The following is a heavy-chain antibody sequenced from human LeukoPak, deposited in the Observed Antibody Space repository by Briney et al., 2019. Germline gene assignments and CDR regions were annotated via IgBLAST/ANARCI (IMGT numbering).Heavy chain of an antibody. CDR2: ISGSGGAT. CDR3: ARGGVDYYGSGTYYLMYYFDY. D-gene: IGHD3-10*01. V-gene: IGHV3-23*01. CDR1: GFIVSSMY. Sequence: GGSLRLSCAASGFIVSSMYMNWVRQAPGKGLEWVSGISGSGGATYYADSVKGRFTISRDDPHNTLYLQMNSLRAEDTAVYFCARGGVDYYGSGTYYLMYYFDYWGQGALVTVSS. J-gene: IGHJ4*02.